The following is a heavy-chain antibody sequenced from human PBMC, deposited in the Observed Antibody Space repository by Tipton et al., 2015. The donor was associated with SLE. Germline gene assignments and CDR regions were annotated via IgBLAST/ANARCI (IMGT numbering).Heavy chain of an antibody. D-gene: IGHD4-17*01. CDR1: GFTFGNFS. V-gene: IGHV3-23*03. J-gene: IGHJ5*01. CDR2: IYSGGTSA. CDR3: ARKFNDYGDYDS. Sequence: SLRLSCAASGFTFGNFSMSWVRQAPGKGLEWVSVIYSGGTSAYYADSVKGRFTISRDNSKNTLYLQMNSLRTEDTAVYYCARKFNDYGDYDSWGQGTLVTVSS.